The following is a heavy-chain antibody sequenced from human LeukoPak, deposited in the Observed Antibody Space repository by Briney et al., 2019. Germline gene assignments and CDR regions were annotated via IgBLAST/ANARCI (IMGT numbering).Heavy chain of an antibody. CDR3: ARQGDYSGYQGFDY. CDR2: TYYRFKWYN. D-gene: IGHD5-12*01. J-gene: IGHJ4*02. V-gene: IGHV6-1*01. Sequence: SQTLSLTCAISGDSVSSNSAAWNWIRQSPSRGLEWLGRTYYRFKWYNDYAVSVKSRITINPDTSKNQFSLQLNSVTAADTAVYYCARQGDYSGYQGFDYWGQGTLVTVSS. CDR1: GDSVSSNSAA.